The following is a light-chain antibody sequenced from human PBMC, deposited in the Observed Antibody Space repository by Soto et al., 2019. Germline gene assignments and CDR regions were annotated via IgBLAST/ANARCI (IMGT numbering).Light chain of an antibody. CDR1: SSNIGSNH. Sequence: SVLTQPPSASGTPGQRVTISCSGSSSNIGSNHVYWYQQFPGMAPKLLMYRSDQRPTGVPDRFSGSKSGTSASLAISGLRSDDEADYYCSARDDSLCGVVFGGGTNLTVL. CDR2: RSD. V-gene: IGLV1-47*01. CDR3: SARDDSLCGVV. J-gene: IGLJ2*01.